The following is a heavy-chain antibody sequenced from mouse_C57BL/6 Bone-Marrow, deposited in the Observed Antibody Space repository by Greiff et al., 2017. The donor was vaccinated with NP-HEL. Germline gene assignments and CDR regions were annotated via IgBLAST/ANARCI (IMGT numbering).Heavy chain of an antibody. Sequence: EVKLLESGPVLVKPGASVKMSCKASGYTFTDYYMNWVKQSHGKSLEWIGVINPYNGGTSYNQKFKGKATLTVDKSSSTAYMELNSLTSEDSAVYYCARRGELRMDYWGQGTSVTVSS. D-gene: IGHD4-1*01. CDR3: ARRGELRMDY. J-gene: IGHJ4*01. V-gene: IGHV1-19*01. CDR2: INPYNGGT. CDR1: GYTFTDYY.